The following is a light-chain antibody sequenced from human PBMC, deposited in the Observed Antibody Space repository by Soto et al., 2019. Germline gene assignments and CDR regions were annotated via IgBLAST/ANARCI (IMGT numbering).Light chain of an antibody. CDR2: DVS. CDR3: SSFTRSSTLV. Sequence: QSALTQPASGSGSPGQSITISCTGTSSDVGGYKYVSWYQQRPGRVPKLMIYDVSNRPSGVSTRFSGSKSGNTASLTISGLQAEDEADYYCSSFTRSSTLVFGGGTKLTVL. CDR1: SSDVGGYKY. J-gene: IGLJ2*01. V-gene: IGLV2-14*01.